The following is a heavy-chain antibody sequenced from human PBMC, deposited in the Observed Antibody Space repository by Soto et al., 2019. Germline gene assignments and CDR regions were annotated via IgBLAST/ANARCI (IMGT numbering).Heavy chain of an antibody. V-gene: IGHV4-39*01. CDR3: ARHDDGMDV. Sequence: SETLSLTCTVSGGSISSSSYYWGWIRQPPGKGLEWIGSIYYSGSTYYNPSLKSRVTISVDTSKNQFSLKLSSVTAADTAVYYCARHDDGMDVWGQGTTVTVSS. CDR2: IYYSGST. J-gene: IGHJ6*02. CDR1: GGSISSSSYY.